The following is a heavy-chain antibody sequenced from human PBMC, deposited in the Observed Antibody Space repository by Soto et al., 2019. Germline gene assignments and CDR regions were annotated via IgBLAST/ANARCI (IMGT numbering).Heavy chain of an antibody. CDR2: IIPIFGTA. Sequence: WVRQAPGQGLEWMGGIIPIFGTANYAQKFQGRVTITADESTSTAYMELSSLRFDDTAVYYCARHSGYDYVFDYWGQGTLVTVSS. V-gene: IGHV1-69*01. J-gene: IGHJ4*02. D-gene: IGHD5-12*01. CDR3: ARHSGYDYVFDY.